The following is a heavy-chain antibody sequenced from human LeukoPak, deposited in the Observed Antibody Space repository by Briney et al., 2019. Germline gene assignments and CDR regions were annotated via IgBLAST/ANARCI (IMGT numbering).Heavy chain of an antibody. V-gene: IGHV4-59*12. J-gene: IGHJ4*02. Sequence: SETLSLTCTVSGGSISSYYGTWIRQPPGKGLEWIGYLDYSGSTNYNPSLKSRVTISVDTSKNQFSLKLSSVTAADTAVYYCAKDLIAVAGTGLDYWGQGTLVTVSS. CDR2: LDYSGST. D-gene: IGHD6-19*01. CDR1: GGSISSYY. CDR3: AKDLIAVAGTGLDY.